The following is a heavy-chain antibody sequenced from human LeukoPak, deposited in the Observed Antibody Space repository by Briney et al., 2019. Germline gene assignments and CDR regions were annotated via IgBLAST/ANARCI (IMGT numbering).Heavy chain of an antibody. CDR3: ATSDRIQLWWYGMDV. D-gene: IGHD5-18*01. V-gene: IGHV3-23*01. J-gene: IGHJ6*02. CDR1: GFTFSSYA. CDR2: ISGSGGST. Sequence: PGGSLRLSCAASGFTFSSYAMSWVRQAPGKGLEWISAISGSGGSTYYADSVKGRFTISRDNSKNTLYLQMNSLRAEDTAVYYCATSDRIQLWWYGMDVWGQGTTVTVSS.